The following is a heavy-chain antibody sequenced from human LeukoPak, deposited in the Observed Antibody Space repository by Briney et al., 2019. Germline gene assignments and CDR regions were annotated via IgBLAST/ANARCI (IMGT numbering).Heavy chain of an antibody. V-gene: IGHV3-7*01. J-gene: IGHJ4*02. Sequence: GGSLRLSCAASGFTFSRYWMGWVRQAQGKGLEWLANIKEDGSEQYYVDSVKGRFTISRDNAKNSLYLQMNSLRVEDTAVYYCARDPATYYYGSGTNYWGQGTLVTVSS. CDR3: ARDPATYYYGSGTNY. CDR1: GFTFSRYW. D-gene: IGHD3-10*01. CDR2: IKEDGSEQ.